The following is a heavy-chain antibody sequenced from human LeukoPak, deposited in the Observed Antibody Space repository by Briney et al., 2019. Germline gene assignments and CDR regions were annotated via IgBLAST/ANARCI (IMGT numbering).Heavy chain of an antibody. D-gene: IGHD2-2*01. Sequence: GGSLRLSCAASGFPFSTCTMHWVRQAPGKGLEWVAVISYDETNKYYADSVKGRFTISRDNSKNTLYLQMNSLRAEDTAVYYCARDGSVVPVAMRGYFDYWGQGTLVTVSS. CDR2: ISYDETNK. J-gene: IGHJ4*02. V-gene: IGHV3-30-3*01. CDR1: GFPFSTCT. CDR3: ARDGSVVPVAMRGYFDY.